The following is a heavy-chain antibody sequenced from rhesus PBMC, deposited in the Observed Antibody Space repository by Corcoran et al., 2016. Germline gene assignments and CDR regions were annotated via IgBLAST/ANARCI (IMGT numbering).Heavy chain of an antibody. J-gene: IGHJ6*01. Sequence: QVQLQESGPGLVKPSQTLSLTCAISGDSVSSNSATWNWIRQSPSRGLEWLGRTYYRSKWYNDYAQSVQNRITINPDTSKNQFSLKLSSVTAADTAVYYCARYNAATGGDHLDSWGQGVVVTVSS. D-gene: IGHD3-34*01. CDR1: GDSVSSNSAT. CDR2: TYYRSKWYN. CDR3: ARYNAATGGDHLDS. V-gene: IGHV6-1*01.